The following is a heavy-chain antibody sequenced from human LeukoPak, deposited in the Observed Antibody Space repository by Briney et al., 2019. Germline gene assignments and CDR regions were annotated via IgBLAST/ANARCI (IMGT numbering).Heavy chain of an antibody. CDR1: GFTFSSYA. CDR2: ISTNGGST. Sequence: GGSLRLSCAASGFTFSSYAMHWVRQAPGKGLEYVSGISTNGGSTYYADSVKGRFTISRDNSKSTLYLQMNSLRAEDTAVYYCAREKRSGSGRAGAFDIWGQGTMVTVSS. J-gene: IGHJ3*02. D-gene: IGHD3-10*01. V-gene: IGHV3-64*02. CDR3: AREKRSGSGRAGAFDI.